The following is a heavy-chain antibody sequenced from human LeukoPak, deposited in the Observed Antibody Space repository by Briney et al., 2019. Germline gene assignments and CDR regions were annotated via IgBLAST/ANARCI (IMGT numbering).Heavy chain of an antibody. J-gene: IGHJ4*02. CDR3: ARGRQQLVLQRAPYFDY. CDR1: GGSFSGYY. D-gene: IGHD6-13*01. CDR2: INHSGST. V-gene: IGHV4-34*01. Sequence: MSSETLSLTCAVYGGSFSGYYWSWIRQPPGKGLEWIGEINHSGSTNYNPSLKSRVTISVDTSKNQFSLKLSSVTAADTAVYYCARGRQQLVLQRAPYFDYWGQGTLVTVSS.